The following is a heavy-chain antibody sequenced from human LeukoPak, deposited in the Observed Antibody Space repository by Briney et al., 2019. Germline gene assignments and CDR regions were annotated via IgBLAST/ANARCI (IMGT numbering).Heavy chain of an antibody. CDR2: IYYSGST. CDR3: ARAGAAYQVLCQFDY. D-gene: IGHD2-2*01. V-gene: IGHV4-59*01. CDR1: GGSISTYY. Sequence: PSETLSLTCTVSGGSISTYYWSWIRQPPGKGLVWIGYIYYSGSTNYNPSLKSRVTISVDTSKNQFSLKLSSVTAADTAVYYCARAGAAYQVLCQFDYWGQGTLVTVSS. J-gene: IGHJ4*02.